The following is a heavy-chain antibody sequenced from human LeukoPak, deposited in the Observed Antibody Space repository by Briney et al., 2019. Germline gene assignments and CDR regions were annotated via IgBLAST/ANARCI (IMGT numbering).Heavy chain of an antibody. V-gene: IGHV3-23*01. Sequence: GGSLRLSCAASGFAFSSYAMSLVRQAPGKGLEWVSAISGSGGSTYYADSVKGRFTISRDNSKNTLYLQMNSLRAEDTAVYYCAKDGLYYYDSSGYFGWYFDLWGRGTLVTVSS. CDR2: ISGSGGST. CDR1: GFAFSSYA. D-gene: IGHD3-22*01. J-gene: IGHJ2*01. CDR3: AKDGLYYYDSSGYFGWYFDL.